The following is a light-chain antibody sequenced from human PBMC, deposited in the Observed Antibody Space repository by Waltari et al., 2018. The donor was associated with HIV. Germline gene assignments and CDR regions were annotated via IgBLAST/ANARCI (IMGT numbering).Light chain of an antibody. V-gene: IGLV3-19*01. CDR1: SLRSYY. J-gene: IGLJ2*01. CDR2: GKH. CDR3: NSRDSRGNHLV. Sequence: SSELTQDPAVSVALGQTVRITCQGDSLRSYYASWYQQKPGQAPVLVIYGKHNRPSGIADRCSGSSSGNTASLTITGAQPEDEADYYCNSRDSRGNHLVFGGGTKLTV.